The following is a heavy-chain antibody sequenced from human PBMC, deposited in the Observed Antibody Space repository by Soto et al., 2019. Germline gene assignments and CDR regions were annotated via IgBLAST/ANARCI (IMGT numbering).Heavy chain of an antibody. Sequence: PGGSLRLSCAASGFTFSRYSMNWVRQAPGKGLEWVSYISSSSSTIYYADSVKGRFTISRDNAKNSLYLQMNSLRAEDTAVYYCARSIVPAAFDIWGQGTMVTVSS. D-gene: IGHD2-8*01. J-gene: IGHJ3*02. CDR1: GFTFSRYS. CDR2: ISSSSSTI. CDR3: ARSIVPAAFDI. V-gene: IGHV3-48*01.